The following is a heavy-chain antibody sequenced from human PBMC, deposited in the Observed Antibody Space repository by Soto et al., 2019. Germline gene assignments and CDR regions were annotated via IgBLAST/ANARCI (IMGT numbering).Heavy chain of an antibody. J-gene: IGHJ6*02. V-gene: IGHV1-18*01. Sequence: ASVKVSCKASGYTFSSYGISWVRQAPGQGLEWLGWISPYNDDTQYAQKIQGRVFMTTDTSTKTAYLDLRSLRSDDTAVYYCARGGYYDSSGSRNYHYYGRNVGG. CDR1: GYTFSSYG. CDR3: ARGGYYDSSGSRNYHYYGRNV. D-gene: IGHD3-22*01. CDR2: ISPYNDDT.